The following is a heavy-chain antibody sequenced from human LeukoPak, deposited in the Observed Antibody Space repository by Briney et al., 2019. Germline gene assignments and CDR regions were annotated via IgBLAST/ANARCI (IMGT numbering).Heavy chain of an antibody. V-gene: IGHV4-59*01. D-gene: IGHD1-26*01. CDR1: GGSISTYY. CDR3: ARGDSGSYYGY. J-gene: IGHJ4*02. Sequence: SETLSLTCTVSGGSISTYYWSWIRQPPGKRLEWIGYLDYTGSTNYNASLKSRVTISVDTSKKQFSLKLNSVTAADTAVYYCARGDSGSYYGYWGQGTLVTVSS. CDR2: LDYTGST.